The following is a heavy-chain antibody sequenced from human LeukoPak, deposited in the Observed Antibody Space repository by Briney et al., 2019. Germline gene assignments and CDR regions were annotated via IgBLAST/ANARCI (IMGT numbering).Heavy chain of an antibody. CDR1: XXXXSTSGMC. Sequence: SGPTLVNPXQTLTLTCTXXXXXXSTSGMCVXWXXXXXXXXXXXXALIDWDDDKYYSTXXKTRLTISKDTSKNQVVXTMTNMDPVDTATYYCARSLLVGATYDYWGQGTLVTVSS. D-gene: IGHD1-26*01. V-gene: IGHV2-70*01. CDR2: IDWDDDK. J-gene: IGHJ4*02. CDR3: ARSLLVGATYDY.